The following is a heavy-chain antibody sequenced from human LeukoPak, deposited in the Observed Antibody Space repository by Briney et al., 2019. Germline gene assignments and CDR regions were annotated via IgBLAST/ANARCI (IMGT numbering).Heavy chain of an antibody. V-gene: IGHV4-59*12. J-gene: IGHJ6*03. CDR2: IYYSGST. CDR3: AGGFNYNWNYQHYYYYMDV. D-gene: IGHD1-7*01. Sequence: PSETLSLTCTVSGGSISSYYWSWIRQPPGKGLEWIGYIYYSGSTNYNPSLKSRVTISVDTSKNQFSLKLSSVTAADTAVYYCAGGFNYNWNYQHYYYYMDVWGKGTTVTVSS. CDR1: GGSISSYY.